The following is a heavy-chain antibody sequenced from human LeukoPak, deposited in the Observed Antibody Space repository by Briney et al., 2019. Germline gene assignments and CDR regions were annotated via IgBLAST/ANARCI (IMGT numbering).Heavy chain of an antibody. CDR2: IYHIGST. D-gene: IGHD3-10*01. CDR1: GFSISSGYY. Sequence: SETLSLTCTVSGFSISSGYYWGWIRQPPGKGLEWIGSIYHIGSTYYNPSLKSRVTISVDTSKNQFSLKLSSVTAADTAVYYCARVADPWFGSYYWGQGTLVTVS. V-gene: IGHV4-38-2*02. J-gene: IGHJ4*02. CDR3: ARVADPWFGSYY.